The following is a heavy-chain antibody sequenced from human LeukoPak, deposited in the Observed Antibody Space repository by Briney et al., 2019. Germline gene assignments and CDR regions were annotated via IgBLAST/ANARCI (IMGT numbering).Heavy chain of an antibody. CDR2: MSPNSGNT. CDR1: GYTFTSYE. Sequence: ASVKVSCKASGYTFTSYEINWVRQATGQGLEWMGWMSPNSGNTGYAQKFQGRVTMTRDTSISTAYMELGSLTSEDTAVYYCARNQRAIYDSSGYWSNWFDPWGQGTLVTVSS. CDR3: ARNQRAIYDSSGYWSNWFDP. J-gene: IGHJ5*02. D-gene: IGHD3-22*01. V-gene: IGHV1-8*01.